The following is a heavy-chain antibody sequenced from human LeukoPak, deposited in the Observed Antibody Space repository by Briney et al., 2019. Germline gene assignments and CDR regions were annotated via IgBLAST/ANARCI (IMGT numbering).Heavy chain of an antibody. J-gene: IGHJ4*02. V-gene: IGHV3-33*01. CDR3: ESQRIGATDY. Sequence: GGSLRLSCAASGFTLSSYGMHWVRQAPGKGLEWVAVIWYDGSNKYYADSVKGRFTISRDNSKNTLYLQMNSLRAEDTAVYYCESQRIGATDYWGQGTLVTVSS. CDR1: GFTLSSYG. CDR2: IWYDGSNK. D-gene: IGHD3-3*01.